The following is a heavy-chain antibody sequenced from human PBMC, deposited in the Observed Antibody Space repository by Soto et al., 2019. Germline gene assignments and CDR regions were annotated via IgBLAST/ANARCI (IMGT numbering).Heavy chain of an antibody. J-gene: IGHJ3*02. Sequence: EVQMVESGGGLVQPGRSLRLSCAASGFIFSGHYMDWVRQAPGKWLEWVGRISDKANSYTTEYAASLTGRFTISRDDSQNPRYLQMNSLKSEHTTVYYCARGDDYYDGVYAADSGGEGTMVTVSS. CDR3: ARGDDYYDGVYAADS. D-gene: IGHD2-21*02. CDR2: ISDKANSYTT. CDR1: GFIFSGHY. V-gene: IGHV3-72*01.